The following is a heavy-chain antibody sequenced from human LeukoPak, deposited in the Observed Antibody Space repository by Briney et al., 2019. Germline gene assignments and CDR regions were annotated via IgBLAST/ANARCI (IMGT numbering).Heavy chain of an antibody. CDR1: GGSFSGYY. V-gene: IGHV4-34*01. Sequence: SETLSLTCAVSGGSFSGYYWSWIRQPPGKGLEWIGEINHSGSTNYNPSLKSRVTISVDTSKNQFSLKLSSVTAADAAVYYCAIRPRYYYFCSGQPPGLGFDPWGKGTLVTVSS. CDR2: INHSGST. J-gene: IGHJ5*02. D-gene: IGHD3-3*01. CDR3: AIRPRYYYFCSGQPPGLGFDP.